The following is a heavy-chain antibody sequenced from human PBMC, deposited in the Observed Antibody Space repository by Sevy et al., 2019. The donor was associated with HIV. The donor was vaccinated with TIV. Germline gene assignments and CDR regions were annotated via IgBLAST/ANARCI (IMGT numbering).Heavy chain of an antibody. J-gene: IGHJ3*02. D-gene: IGHD1-26*01. Sequence: GGSLRLSCAASGFTFSSYGMHWVRQAPGKGLEWVAVIWYDGSNKYYADSVKGRFTISRDNSKNTLYLQMNSLRAEDTAGYYGAGEGGGVSPEHQEDDAFDIWGQGTMVTVSS. V-gene: IGHV3-33*01. CDR3: AGEGGGVSPEHQEDDAFDI. CDR1: GFTFSSYG. CDR2: IWYDGSNK.